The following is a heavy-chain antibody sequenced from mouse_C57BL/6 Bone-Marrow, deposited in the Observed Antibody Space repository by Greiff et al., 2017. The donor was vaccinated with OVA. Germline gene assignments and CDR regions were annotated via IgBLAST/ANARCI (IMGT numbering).Heavy chain of an antibody. V-gene: IGHV14-4*01. J-gene: IGHJ3*01. CDR2: IDPENGDT. CDR3: TTYYGSSYGWFAY. Sequence: EVKLQESGAELVRPGASVKLSCTASGFNIKDDYMHWVKQRPEQGLEWIGWIDPENGDTEYASKFQGKATITADTSSNTAYLQLSSLTSEDTAVYYCTTYYGSSYGWFAYWGQGTLVTVSA. CDR1: GFNIKDDY. D-gene: IGHD1-1*01.